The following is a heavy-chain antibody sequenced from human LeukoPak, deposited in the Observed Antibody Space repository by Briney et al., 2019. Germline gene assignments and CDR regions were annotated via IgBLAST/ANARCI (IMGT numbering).Heavy chain of an antibody. J-gene: IGHJ6*03. V-gene: IGHV4-39*01. CDR1: GGSISSSTYF. CDR2: IYHTGTT. CDR3: ARHYTLVTAPGAYYMDV. Sequence: PSETLSLTCSVSGGSISSSTYFWGWIRQPPGKGLEWIGTIYHTGTTYYNPSLQSRVTISVDTSKNQFSLNLSSVTATDTAVYFCARHYTLVTAPGAYYMDVWGKGTTVTVSS. D-gene: IGHD6-13*01.